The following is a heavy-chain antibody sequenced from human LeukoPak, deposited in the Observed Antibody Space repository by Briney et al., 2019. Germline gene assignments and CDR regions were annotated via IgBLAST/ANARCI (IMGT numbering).Heavy chain of an antibody. CDR1: GFTFSSYV. CDR3: AKRAASCGGDCYDY. CDR2: TSASGGNT. J-gene: IGHJ4*02. D-gene: IGHD2-21*01. Sequence: GSLRLSCAASGFTFSSYVMNWVRQAPGKGLEWVSSTSASGGNTHYTDSVKGRFTISRDNSKNTLYLQMNSLRADDTAVYYCAKRAASCGGDCYDYWGQGTLVTVSS. V-gene: IGHV3-23*01.